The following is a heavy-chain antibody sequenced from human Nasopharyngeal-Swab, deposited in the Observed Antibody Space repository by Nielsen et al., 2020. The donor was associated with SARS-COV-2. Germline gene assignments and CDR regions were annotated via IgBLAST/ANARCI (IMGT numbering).Heavy chain of an antibody. D-gene: IGHD4-17*01. J-gene: IGHJ3*01. CDR1: GHSFSNYW. V-gene: IGHV5-51*01. CDR2: INPGDSDT. CDR3: ARQRTTLTLGRAFDL. Sequence: GESLKISCEGSGHSFSNYWIAWVRQMPGKGLEWMGIINPGDSDTRYSPSFQGQVTISADKSISTAYLQWSSLKASDTAIYYCARQRTTLTLGRAFDLWGQGTMVTVSS.